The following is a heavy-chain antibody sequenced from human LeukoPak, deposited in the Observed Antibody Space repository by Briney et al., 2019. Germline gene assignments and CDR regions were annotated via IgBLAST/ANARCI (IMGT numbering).Heavy chain of an antibody. CDR2: IYHSGST. CDR1: GGSISSGGYS. J-gene: IGHJ4*02. V-gene: IGHV4-30-2*01. Sequence: SETLSLTCAVSGGSISSGGYSWSWIRQPPGKGLEWIGYIYHSGSTYYNPSLKSRVTISVDRSKNQFSLKLSSVTAAETAVYYCARDRYGDHTYFDYWGQGTLVTVSS. D-gene: IGHD4-17*01. CDR3: ARDRYGDHTYFDY.